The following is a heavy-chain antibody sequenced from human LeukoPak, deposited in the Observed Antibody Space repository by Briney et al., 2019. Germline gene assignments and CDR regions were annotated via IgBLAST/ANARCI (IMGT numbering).Heavy chain of an antibody. V-gene: IGHV4-61*02. D-gene: IGHD6-19*01. CDR2: IYTSGST. CDR1: GGSISSGSYY. J-gene: IGHJ4*02. Sequence: SETLSLTCTVSGGSISSGSYYWSWIRQPAGKGLEWIGRIYTSGSTNYNPSLKSRVPISVDTSKNQFSLKLSSVTAADTAVYYCARTGKYSSGWYVPSTPFDYWGQGTLVTVSS. CDR3: ARTGKYSSGWYVPSTPFDY.